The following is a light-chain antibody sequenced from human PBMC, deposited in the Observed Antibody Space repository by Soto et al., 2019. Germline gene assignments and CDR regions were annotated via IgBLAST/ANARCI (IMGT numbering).Light chain of an antibody. CDR1: SSDVGGYNY. CDR3: SSYASSSTS. J-gene: IGLJ1*01. CDR2: EVS. Sequence: QSALAQPASVSGSPGQSMTMSCTGTSSDVGGYNYVSWYQQHPGKAPKLMIYEVSNRPSGVSNRFSGSKSGNTASLTISGLQAEDEADYYCSSYASSSTSFGTGTKVTVL. V-gene: IGLV2-14*03.